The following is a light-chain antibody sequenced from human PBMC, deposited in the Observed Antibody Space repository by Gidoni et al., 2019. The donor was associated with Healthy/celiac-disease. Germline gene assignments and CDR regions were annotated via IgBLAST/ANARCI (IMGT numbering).Light chain of an antibody. CDR2: AAS. CDR1: QSISSY. V-gene: IGKV1-39*01. CDR3: QQSYSTPLT. J-gene: IGKJ4*01. Sequence: DIHITQSPSSLSASVGDRVTIPCRASQSISSYLNWYQQKPGKAPKLLIYAASSLQSGVPSRFSGSGSGTDFTLTISSLQPEDFATYYCQQSYSTPLTFGGGTKVEIK.